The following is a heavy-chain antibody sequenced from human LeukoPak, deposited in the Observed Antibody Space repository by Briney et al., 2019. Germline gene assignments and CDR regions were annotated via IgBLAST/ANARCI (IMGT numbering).Heavy chain of an antibody. D-gene: IGHD3-10*01. CDR1: GYTFTGYY. Sequence: ASVKASCKASGYTFTGYYMHWVRQAPGQGLEWMGWINPNSGGTNYAQTFQGRVTMTRDTSISTAYMELSRLRSDDTAVYYCARGRITMVRGAIQGWFDPWGQGTLVTVSS. J-gene: IGHJ5*02. CDR2: INPNSGGT. CDR3: ARGRITMVRGAIQGWFDP. V-gene: IGHV1-2*02.